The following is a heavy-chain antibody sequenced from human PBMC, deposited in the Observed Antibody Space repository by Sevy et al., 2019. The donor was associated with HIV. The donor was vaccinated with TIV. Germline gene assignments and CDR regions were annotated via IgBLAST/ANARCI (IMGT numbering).Heavy chain of an antibody. J-gene: IGHJ5*02. Sequence: SETLSLTCTVSGGSISSSSYYWGWIRQPPGKGLEWVGSIYYSGSTYYNPSLKSRVTISVDTSKNQFSLKLSSVTAADTAVYYCASHLEWLSTQRFDPWGQGTLVTVSS. CDR2: IYYSGST. D-gene: IGHD3-3*01. CDR1: GGSISSSSYY. CDR3: ASHLEWLSTQRFDP. V-gene: IGHV4-39*01.